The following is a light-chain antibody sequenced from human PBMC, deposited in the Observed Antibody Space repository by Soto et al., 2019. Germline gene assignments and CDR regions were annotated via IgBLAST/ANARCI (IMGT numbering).Light chain of an antibody. CDR3: QQYYGLPLT. CDR2: WAS. CDR1: QTVLYDSNNKNY. J-gene: IGKJ4*01. Sequence: DIVMTQSPESLAVSLGERATINCKSSQTVLYDSNNKNYLAWYQQKSGQPPKLLISWASSRASGVPDRFSGSGSGTDFTLTISSLQAEDVAVYYCQQYYGLPLTFGGGTKVEI. V-gene: IGKV4-1*01.